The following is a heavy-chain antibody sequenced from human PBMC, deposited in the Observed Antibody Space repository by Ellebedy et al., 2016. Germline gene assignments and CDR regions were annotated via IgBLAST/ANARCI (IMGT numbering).Heavy chain of an antibody. J-gene: IGHJ6*02. CDR2: ISAYNGNT. CDR3: AVEYLSGYYYYGMDV. Sequence: ASVKVSCKASGYTFTSYGISWVRQAPGQGLEWMGWISAYNGNTNYAQELQGRVTMTTDTSTSTAYMELRSLRSDDTAVYYCAVEYLSGYYYYGMDVWGQGTTVTVSS. V-gene: IGHV1-18*01. CDR1: GYTFTSYG.